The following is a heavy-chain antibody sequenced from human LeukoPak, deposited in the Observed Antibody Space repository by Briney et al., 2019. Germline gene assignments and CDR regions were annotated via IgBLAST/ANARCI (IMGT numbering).Heavy chain of an antibody. CDR1: GFTFSDYY. J-gene: IGHJ4*01. Sequence: AGGSLRLSCAASGFTFSDYYMSWIRQAPGKGLEWVSAISGSGGSTYYADSVKGRFTISRDNSRNTVYLQLNNLRVEDTAVYYCAKASWVSSADAVLWGQGTPVTVSS. D-gene: IGHD3-16*01. CDR2: ISGSGGST. CDR3: AKASWVSSADAVL. V-gene: IGHV3-23*01.